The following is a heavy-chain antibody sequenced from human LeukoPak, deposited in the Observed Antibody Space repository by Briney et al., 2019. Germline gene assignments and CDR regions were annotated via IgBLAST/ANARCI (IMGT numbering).Heavy chain of an antibody. CDR3: AREGLYELERRHFDY. CDR2: ISSSSSYI. CDR1: GFTFSSYS. D-gene: IGHD1-1*01. Sequence: GGTLRLSCAASGFTFSSYSMNWDRQAPGKGLEWVSSISSSSSYIYYADSVKGRFTISRDNAKNSLYLQMNSLRAEDTAVYYCAREGLYELERRHFDYWGQGTLVTVSS. V-gene: IGHV3-21*01. J-gene: IGHJ4*02.